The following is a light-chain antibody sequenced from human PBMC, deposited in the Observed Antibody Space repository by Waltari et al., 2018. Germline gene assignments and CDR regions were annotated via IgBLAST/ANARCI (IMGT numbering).Light chain of an antibody. CDR1: TTDVSGYDY. CDR3: CSFTEEV. CDR2: DVN. Sequence: QSALAQPRSVSGSPGQSVTISCTATTTDVSGYDYVSWYQQHPGKGPKLIIIDVNRRPSGVPDRFAGSKTGNMASLTISWLQPEDEAIDYCCSFTEEVFGGGTTVTVL. J-gene: IGLJ3*02. V-gene: IGLV2-11*01.